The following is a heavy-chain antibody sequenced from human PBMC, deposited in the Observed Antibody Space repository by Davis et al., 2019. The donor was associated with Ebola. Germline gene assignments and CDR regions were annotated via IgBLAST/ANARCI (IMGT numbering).Heavy chain of an antibody. CDR3: ARYAGTFQPGDYFDY. CDR2: INHSGST. J-gene: IGHJ4*02. V-gene: IGHV4-34*01. CDR1: GFTFSSYW. D-gene: IGHD6-13*01. Sequence: GSLRLSCAASGFTFSSYWMSWVRQPPGKGLEWIGEINHSGSTNYNPSLKSRVTISVDTSKNQFSLKLSSVTAADTAVYYCARYAGTFQPGDYFDYWGQGTLVTVSS.